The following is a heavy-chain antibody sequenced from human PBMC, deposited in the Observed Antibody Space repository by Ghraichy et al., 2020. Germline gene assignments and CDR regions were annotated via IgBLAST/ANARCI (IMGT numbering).Heavy chain of an antibody. V-gene: IGHV1-2*02. D-gene: IGHD1-26*01. J-gene: IGHJ4*02. CDR2: INPNSGGT. CDR1: GYTFTGYY. CDR3: AREFGGAHPVGY. Sequence: ASVKVSCKASGYTFTGYYMHWVRQAPGQGLEWMGWINPNSGGTNYAQKFQGRVTMTRDTSISTAYMELSRLRSDDTAVYYCAREFGGAHPVGYWGQGTLVTVSS.